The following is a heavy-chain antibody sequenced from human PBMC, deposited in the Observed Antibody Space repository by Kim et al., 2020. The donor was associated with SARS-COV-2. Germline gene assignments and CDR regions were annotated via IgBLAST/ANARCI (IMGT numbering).Heavy chain of an antibody. D-gene: IGHD3-10*01. CDR2: IYHSGST. CDR1: GGSISSSNW. CDR3: ARDLKWFAELGGAFDI. J-gene: IGHJ3*02. V-gene: IGHV4-4*02. Sequence: SETLSLTCAVSGGSISSSNWWSWVRQPPGKGLEGIVEIYHSGSTNYNPSLKSRVTISVDKSQNQFSLKLSSVTAADTAVYYCARDLKWFAELGGAFDIWGQGTMVAVSS.